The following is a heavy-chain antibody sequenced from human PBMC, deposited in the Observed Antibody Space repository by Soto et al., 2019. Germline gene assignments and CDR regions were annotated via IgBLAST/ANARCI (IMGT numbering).Heavy chain of an antibody. D-gene: IGHD4-17*01. J-gene: IGHJ1*01. Sequence: QVQLVQSGAEVKKPGASVKVSCKASGYTFTSYDINWVRQATGQGLEWMGWMRPNSGNTGYAQKFQGRVTMTRNTTISTAYRELSSLRSEDTAVYYCARAYGDYEDGYVRHWGQGTMVTVSS. CDR1: GYTFTSYD. CDR3: ARAYGDYEDGYVRH. V-gene: IGHV1-8*01. CDR2: MRPNSGNT.